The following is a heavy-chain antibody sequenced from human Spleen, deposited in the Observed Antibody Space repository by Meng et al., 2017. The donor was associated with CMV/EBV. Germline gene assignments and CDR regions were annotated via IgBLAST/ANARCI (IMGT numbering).Heavy chain of an antibody. CDR1: GFTFSGYT. J-gene: IGHJ6*02. D-gene: IGHD2-2*01. V-gene: IGHV3-30*04. CDR3: ARDHCSSTNCPYYYGMDV. CDR2: ISFDGSNK. Sequence: GESLKISCAASGFTFSGYTLHWVRQAPGRGLEWVTLISFDGSNKSYANSVKGRFTISIDTSKNTLYLQMNSLRPEDTAVYYCARDHCSSTNCPYYYGMDVWGQGTTVTVSS.